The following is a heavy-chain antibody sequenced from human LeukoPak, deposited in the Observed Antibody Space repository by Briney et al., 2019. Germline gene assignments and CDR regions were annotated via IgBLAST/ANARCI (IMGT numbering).Heavy chain of an antibody. D-gene: IGHD6-19*01. CDR2: IHYTGST. V-gene: IGHV4-59*11. J-gene: IGHJ4*02. Sequence: PSKTLSLTCAVSGGSISSHYWSWLRQPPGEGLEWIAYIHYTGSTNYNPSLKGRVTISVDTSKNQFSLNLNSVAAADTAVYYCARGAGWYDYWGRGTLVTVSS. CDR3: ARGAGWYDY. CDR1: GGSISSHY.